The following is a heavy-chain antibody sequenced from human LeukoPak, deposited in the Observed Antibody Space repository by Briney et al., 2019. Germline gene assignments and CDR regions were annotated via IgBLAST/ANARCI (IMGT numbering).Heavy chain of an antibody. CDR1: GGSVSSSPYY. D-gene: IGHD3-10*01. V-gene: IGHV4-39*07. CDR2: VYYTGRP. J-gene: IGHJ4*02. Sequence: KASETLSLTCTVSGGSVSSSPYYWGWIRQPPGKGLHWIGSVYYTGRPYYTPSLKSRVTISLDTSRNQFSLRLTSVSAADTAVYYCARDPKSGSFDYWGRGNLVTVSS. CDR3: ARDPKSGSFDY.